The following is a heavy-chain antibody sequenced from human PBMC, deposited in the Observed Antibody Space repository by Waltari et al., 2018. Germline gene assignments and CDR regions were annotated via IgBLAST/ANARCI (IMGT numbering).Heavy chain of an antibody. CDR1: GGSFSGYY. J-gene: IGHJ6*03. CDR2: INHSGST. CDR3: ARVGPYCSSTSCYTGYYYYMDV. Sequence: QVQLQQWGAGLLKPSETLSLTCAVYGGSFSGYYWSWIRQPPGKGLEWIGEINHSGSTNYNPSLKSRVTISVDTSKNQFSLKLSSVTAADTAVYYCARVGPYCSSTSCYTGYYYYMDVWGKGTTVTISS. D-gene: IGHD2-2*02. V-gene: IGHV4-34*01.